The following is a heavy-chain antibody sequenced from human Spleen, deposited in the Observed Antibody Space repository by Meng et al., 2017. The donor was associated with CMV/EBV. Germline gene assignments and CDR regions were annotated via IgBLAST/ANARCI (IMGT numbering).Heavy chain of an antibody. CDR1: GYTFTSYG. J-gene: IGHJ4*02. D-gene: IGHD2-21*01. V-gene: IGHV1-18*01. CDR2: ISAYNGNI. Sequence: SGYTFTSYGISWVRQAPGQGLEWMGWISAYNGNINYAQKLQGRVTMTTDTSTSTAYMELRSLRSDDTAVYYCAREVIATGGTSSVDYWGQGTLVTVPQ. CDR3: AREVIATGGTSSVDY.